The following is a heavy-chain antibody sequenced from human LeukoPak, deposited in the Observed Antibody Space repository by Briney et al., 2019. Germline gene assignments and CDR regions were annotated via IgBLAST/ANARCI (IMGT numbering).Heavy chain of an antibody. D-gene: IGHD2-15*01. CDR2: INPNSGGT. CDR1: GYTFTGYY. V-gene: IGHV1-2*02. J-gene: IGHJ4*02. Sequence: ASVKVSCKASGYTFTGYYMHWVRQAPGQGFEWMGWINPNSGGTNYAQKFQGRVTMTRDTSISTAYMELSRLRSDDTAVYYCARGGFRGLGYCSGGSCYSFDYWGQGTLVTVSS. CDR3: ARGGFRGLGYCSGGSCYSFDY.